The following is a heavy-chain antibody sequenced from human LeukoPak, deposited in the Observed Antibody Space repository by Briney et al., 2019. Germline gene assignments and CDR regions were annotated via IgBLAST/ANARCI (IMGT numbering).Heavy chain of an antibody. CDR2: IYDSGGT. Sequence: SETLSLTCTVSGGSTSSYYWCWIRQPPGKGPEWIGYIYDSGGTTYNPSRKSRVSISVDTSKIQFSLKLSSVTAADTAVFYCASLTTADAFDIWGQGTMVTVSS. CDR1: GGSTSSYY. J-gene: IGHJ3*02. D-gene: IGHD3-22*01. CDR3: ASLTTADAFDI. V-gene: IGHV4-59*01.